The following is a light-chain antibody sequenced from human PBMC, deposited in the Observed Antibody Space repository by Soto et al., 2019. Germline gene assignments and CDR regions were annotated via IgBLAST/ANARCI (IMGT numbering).Light chain of an antibody. CDR2: GAS. J-gene: IGKJ2*01. Sequence: EIVLTQSPGTLSLSPGERATLSCRASQSVSSSYLAWYQQKPGQAPRLLIYGASSRATGIPDRFSGSGSGIDFTLTISRLEPEEFAVDYCQQYGSSPPMYTFGQWTKLEIK. CDR3: QQYGSSPPMYT. V-gene: IGKV3-20*01. CDR1: QSVSSSY.